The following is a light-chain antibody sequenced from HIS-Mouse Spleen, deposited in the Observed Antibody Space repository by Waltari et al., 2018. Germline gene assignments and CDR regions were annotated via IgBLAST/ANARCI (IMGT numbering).Light chain of an antibody. Sequence: TQPPSVSAAPGQKVTISCSGSSSNIGNNYVSWYQQLPGTAPKLLIYDNNKRPSGIPDRFSGSKSGTSATLGITGLQTGDEADYYCGTWDSSLSDVVFGGGTKLTVL. V-gene: IGLV1-51*01. CDR1: SSNIGNNY. CDR3: GTWDSSLSDVV. J-gene: IGLJ2*01. CDR2: DNN.